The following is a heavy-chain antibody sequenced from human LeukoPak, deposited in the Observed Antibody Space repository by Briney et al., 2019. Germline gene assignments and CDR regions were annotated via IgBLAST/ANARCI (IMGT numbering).Heavy chain of an antibody. D-gene: IGHD2-15*01. CDR2: ITYSGST. CDR3: ASGGYCSSGSCYPNWFDP. Sequence: SETLSLTCSVSGGSITSYYWSWIRQPPGKGLEWIGYITYSGSTNYNPSLKSRVSISIDTSKNQFSLKLSSVTAADTAVYYCASGGYCSSGSCYPNWFDPWGQGTLVTVSS. V-gene: IGHV4-59*01. J-gene: IGHJ5*02. CDR1: GGSITSYY.